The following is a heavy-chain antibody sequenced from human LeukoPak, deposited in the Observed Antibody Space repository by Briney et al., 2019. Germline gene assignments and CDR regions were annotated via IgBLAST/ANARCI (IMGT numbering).Heavy chain of an antibody. CDR3: TSITIFGVVDAFDI. CDR2: IKEDGREK. D-gene: IGHD3-3*01. CDR1: GFSFGSYW. Sequence: GGSLRLSCAASGFSFGSYWMSWVRQAAGKGLEWVANIKEDGREKQYADSVKGRFTISRDNAKNSLFLEMNSLRAEDTAVYYCTSITIFGVVDAFDIWGQGTLVTVSS. V-gene: IGHV3-7*01. J-gene: IGHJ3*02.